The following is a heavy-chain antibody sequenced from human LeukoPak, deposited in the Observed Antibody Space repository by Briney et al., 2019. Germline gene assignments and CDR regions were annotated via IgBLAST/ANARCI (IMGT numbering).Heavy chain of an antibody. CDR2: IHYSGIT. Sequence: PSETLSLTCSVSGGPISNYYWIWIRQPPGKGLEWIGYIHYSGITKYNPPVKSRVTISLDTSKNQFSLKLSSVTAADTAVYYCASSGNYYFTLDYWGQGTLVTVSS. J-gene: IGHJ4*02. D-gene: IGHD3-10*01. CDR3: ASSGNYYFTLDY. V-gene: IGHV4-59*08. CDR1: GGPISNYY.